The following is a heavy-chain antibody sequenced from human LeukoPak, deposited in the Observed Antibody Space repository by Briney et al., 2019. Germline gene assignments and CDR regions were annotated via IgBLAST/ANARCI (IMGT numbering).Heavy chain of an antibody. D-gene: IGHD3-10*01. Sequence: GGSLRLSCAASGFTFSSYAMTWVRQAPGKGLEWVSAISGSGGSTFYADSVKGQFTISRDNSKNTLYLQMNSLRAEDTAVYYCARWSRGATLFDYGGQGTLVTVSS. V-gene: IGHV3-23*01. J-gene: IGHJ4*02. CDR2: ISGSGGST. CDR1: GFTFSSYA. CDR3: ARWSRGATLFDY.